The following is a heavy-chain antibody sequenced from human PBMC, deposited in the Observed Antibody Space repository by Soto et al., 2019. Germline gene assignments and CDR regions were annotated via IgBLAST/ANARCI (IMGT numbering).Heavy chain of an antibody. CDR1: GGSISSGDYY. D-gene: IGHD3-10*01. Sequence: QVQLQESGPGLVKPSQTLSLTCTVSGGSISSGDYYWSWIRQPPGKGLEWIGYIYYSGSTYYNPSLKSQVTISVDTSKNQFSLKLSSVTAADTAVYYCARDRSPKLADPGKEVPMDVWGQGTTVTVSS. J-gene: IGHJ6*02. CDR3: ARDRSPKLADPGKEVPMDV. CDR2: IYYSGST. V-gene: IGHV4-30-4*01.